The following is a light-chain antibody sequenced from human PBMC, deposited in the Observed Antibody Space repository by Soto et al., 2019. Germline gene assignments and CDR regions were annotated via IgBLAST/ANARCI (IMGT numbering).Light chain of an antibody. V-gene: IGKV3-20*01. CDR2: GAS. CDR1: QSVITSY. CDR3: QQYGNSRGT. J-gene: IGKJ1*01. Sequence: DIVFTQSPGTLSLSPGDRATLSCRASQSVITSYLAWYQQKPGQAPRLLIYGASSRATGIPDRFSGSGSGTDFTLTISGLEPEDFAVYYCQQYGNSRGTFGQGTKVDIK.